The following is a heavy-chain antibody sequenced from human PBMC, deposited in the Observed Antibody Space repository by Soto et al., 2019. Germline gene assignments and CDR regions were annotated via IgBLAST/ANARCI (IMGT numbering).Heavy chain of an antibody. CDR1: GFTFSSYA. D-gene: IGHD5-18*01. CDR3: AKGLKGYSYAAPGSLTQPVAY. Sequence: GGSLRLSCAASGFTFSSYAMSWVRQAPGKGLEWVSAISGSGGSTYYADSVKGRFTISRDNSKNTLYLQMNSLRAEDTAVYYWAKGLKGYSYAAPGSLTQPVAYWGQGTLVTVPQ. V-gene: IGHV3-23*01. CDR2: ISGSGGST. J-gene: IGHJ4*02.